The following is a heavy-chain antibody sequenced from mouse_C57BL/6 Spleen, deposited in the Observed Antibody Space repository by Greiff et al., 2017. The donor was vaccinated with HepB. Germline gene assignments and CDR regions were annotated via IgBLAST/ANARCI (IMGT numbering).Heavy chain of an antibody. CDR3: ARGEVWLYFDY. J-gene: IGHJ2*01. D-gene: IGHD2-10*02. CDR2: INPNNGGT. Sequence: EVQLQQSGPELVKPGASVKISCKASGYTFTDYYMNWVKQSHGKSLEWIGDINPNNGGTSYNQKFKGKATLTVDKSSSTAYMELRSLTSEDSAVYYCARGEVWLYFDYWGQGTTLTVSS. V-gene: IGHV1-26*01. CDR1: GYTFTDYY.